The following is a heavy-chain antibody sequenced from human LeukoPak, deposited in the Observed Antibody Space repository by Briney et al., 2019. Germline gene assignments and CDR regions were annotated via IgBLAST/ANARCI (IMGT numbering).Heavy chain of an antibody. J-gene: IGHJ4*02. CDR2: INQDGSDK. Sequence: GGSLRLSCAASGLTFSIHWMNWVRQAPGKGLECVANINQDGSDKYYVDSVKGRFTISRDNTKNSLYLQMNSLRAEDTAVYYCVGGDYWGQGILDTVSS. V-gene: IGHV3-7*01. CDR1: GLTFSIHW. CDR3: VGGDY.